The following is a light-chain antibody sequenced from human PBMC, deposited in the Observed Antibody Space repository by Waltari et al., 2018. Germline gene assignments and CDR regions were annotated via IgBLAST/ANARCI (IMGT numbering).Light chain of an antibody. J-gene: IGLJ2*01. V-gene: IGLV2-14*03. Sequence: QYALTQPASVSGSPGQSLTISCTGTSSDVGGLNYVSWYQQHPGKAPKLMIYDVSNRPSGVSNRFSASNSGNTASLTISGLQAEDEADYYCGSYSISSTLVVFGGGTKLTVL. CDR3: GSYSISSTLVV. CDR1: SSDVGGLNY. CDR2: DVS.